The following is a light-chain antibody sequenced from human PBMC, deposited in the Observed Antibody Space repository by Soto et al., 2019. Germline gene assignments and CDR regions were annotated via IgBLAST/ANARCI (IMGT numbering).Light chain of an antibody. CDR2: GAS. CDR3: QQYGTSEII. V-gene: IGKV3-20*01. Sequence: EIVMTQSPSTLSVSPGERVTLFCRASQSVGSNLAWYQQKPGQAPRLLISGASSRAADIPDRFSGSGSGTDFTLTISRLETEDFAVFYCQQYGTSEIIFGQGTRLEIK. CDR1: QSVGSN. J-gene: IGKJ5*01.